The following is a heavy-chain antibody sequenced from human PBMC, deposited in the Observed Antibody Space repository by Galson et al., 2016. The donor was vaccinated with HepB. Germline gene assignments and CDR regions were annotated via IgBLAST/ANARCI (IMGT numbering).Heavy chain of an antibody. Sequence: ETLSLTCTVSGGSVRSATYYWSWIRQPPGKGLEWIGYIYYSGNTNYNPSLKSRVTISLDTSKNQFSLKLSSVTAADTALYFCARERTFVSPWGQGTLVTVSS. V-gene: IGHV4-61*01. CDR1: GGSVRSATYY. D-gene: IGHD2/OR15-2a*01. J-gene: IGHJ5*02. CDR2: IYYSGNT. CDR3: ARERTFVSP.